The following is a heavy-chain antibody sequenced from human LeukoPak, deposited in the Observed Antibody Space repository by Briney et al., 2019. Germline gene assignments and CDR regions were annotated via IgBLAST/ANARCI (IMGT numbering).Heavy chain of an antibody. CDR2: INSDGSST. CDR1: GFTFSSYW. CDR3: ARDLGRIVGATAPDY. D-gene: IGHD1-26*01. J-gene: IGHJ4*02. V-gene: IGHV3-74*01. Sequence: PGGSLRLPCAASGFTFSSYWMHWVRQAPGKGLVWVSRINSDGSSTSYADSVKGRFTISRDNAKNTLYLQMNSLRAEDTAVYYCARDLGRIVGATAPDYWGQGTLVTVSS.